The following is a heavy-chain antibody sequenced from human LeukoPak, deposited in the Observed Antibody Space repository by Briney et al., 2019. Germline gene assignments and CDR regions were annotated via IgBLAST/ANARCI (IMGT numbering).Heavy chain of an antibody. D-gene: IGHD3-10*01. Sequence: GGSLRLSCAASGFTVSSNYMSWVRQGPGKGLEWVSVIYSGGSTYYADSVKGRFNISRVNSKNTLYLQRNSLRAEDTGVYYCARDSYYGSGSLVWFDPWGQGNLVTVSS. CDR1: GFTVSSNY. CDR2: IYSGGST. V-gene: IGHV3-53*01. J-gene: IGHJ5*02. CDR3: ARDSYYGSGSLVWFDP.